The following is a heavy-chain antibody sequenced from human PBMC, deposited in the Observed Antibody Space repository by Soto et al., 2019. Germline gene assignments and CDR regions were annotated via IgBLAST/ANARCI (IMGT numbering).Heavy chain of an antibody. CDR3: GRHAIGYSGYDQAFDY. CDR2: IIPIFGTA. J-gene: IGHJ4*02. CDR1: GGTFSSYA. Sequence: QVQLVQSGAEVKKPGSSVKVSCKASGGTFSSYAISWVRQAPGQGLEWMGGIIPIFGTANYAQKFQGRVTITADESTSTAYMELSILIYEDTDVYYCGRHAIGYSGYDQAFDYWGQGTLVTGSS. D-gene: IGHD5-12*01. V-gene: IGHV1-69*01.